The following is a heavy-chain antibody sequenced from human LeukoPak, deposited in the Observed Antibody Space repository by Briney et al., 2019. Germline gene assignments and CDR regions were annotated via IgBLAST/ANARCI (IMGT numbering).Heavy chain of an antibody. CDR1: GFTFSNSG. Sequence: GGSLRLSCAASGFTFSNSGMSWVRQAPGKGLEWVSAISTDAGETHYADSVKGRFTISRDNSKNTVSLQMNSLRAEDTAVYYCARDCGIAAADNWFDPWGQGTLVTVSS. J-gene: IGHJ5*02. CDR3: ARDCGIAAADNWFDP. D-gene: IGHD6-13*01. V-gene: IGHV3-23*01. CDR2: ISTDAGET.